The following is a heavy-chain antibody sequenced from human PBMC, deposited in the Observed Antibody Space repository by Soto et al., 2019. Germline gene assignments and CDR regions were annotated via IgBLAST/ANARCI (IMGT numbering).Heavy chain of an antibody. CDR2: IYYSGST. CDR1: GGSISSYY. Sequence: SETLSLTCTVSGGSISSYYWSWIRQPPGKGLEWIGYIYYSGSTNYNPSLKSRVTISVDTSKNQFSLKLSSVTAADTAVYYCARVDGYCSGGSCYLGNDAFDSWGQGTMVTISS. V-gene: IGHV4-59*01. CDR3: ARVDGYCSGGSCYLGNDAFDS. J-gene: IGHJ3*02. D-gene: IGHD2-15*01.